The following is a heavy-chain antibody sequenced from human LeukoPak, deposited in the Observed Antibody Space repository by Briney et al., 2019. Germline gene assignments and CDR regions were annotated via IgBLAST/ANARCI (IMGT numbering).Heavy chain of an antibody. CDR1: GFTFSNAW. Sequence: PGGSLRLSCAASGFTFSNAWMSWVRQAPGKGLEWVGRIKSKTDGGTTDYAAPVKGRFTISRDDSNNTLYLQMNSLKTEDTAVYYCNIVLLWFGELWFDYWGQGTLVTVSS. CDR3: NIVLLWFGELWFDY. V-gene: IGHV3-15*01. CDR2: IKSKTDGGTT. D-gene: IGHD3-10*01. J-gene: IGHJ4*02.